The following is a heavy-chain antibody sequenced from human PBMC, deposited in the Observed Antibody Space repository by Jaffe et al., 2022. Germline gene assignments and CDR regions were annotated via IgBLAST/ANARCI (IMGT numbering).Heavy chain of an antibody. Sequence: EVQLVESGGGLVQPGGSLRLSCAASGFTFSSYEMNWVRQAPGKGLEWVSYISSSGSTIYYADSVKGRFTISRDNAKNSLYLQMNSLRAEDTAVYYCARESVLLWFGESIIDYWGQGTLVTVSS. D-gene: IGHD3-10*01. CDR1: GFTFSSYE. J-gene: IGHJ4*02. CDR2: ISSSGSTI. V-gene: IGHV3-48*03. CDR3: ARESVLLWFGESIIDY.